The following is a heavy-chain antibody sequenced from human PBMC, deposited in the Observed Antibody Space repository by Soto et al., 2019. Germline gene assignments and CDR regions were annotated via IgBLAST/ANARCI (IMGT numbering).Heavy chain of an antibody. V-gene: IGHV1-2*02. CDR1: GYSFSDYY. Sequence: ASVKVSCKASGYSFSDYYIHWVRQAPGQGLEWMGWINPTSGGTNYARKFQGRVTMTRDTSINTAYMELSRLTSDDTAVYYCARSRKLVGGRDYWGQGTLVTVSS. CDR2: INPTSGGT. CDR3: ARSRKLVGGRDY. J-gene: IGHJ4*02. D-gene: IGHD1-26*01.